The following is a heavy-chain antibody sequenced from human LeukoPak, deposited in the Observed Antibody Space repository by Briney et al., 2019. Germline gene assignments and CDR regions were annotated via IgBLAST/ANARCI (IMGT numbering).Heavy chain of an antibody. CDR2: IKPDSDHT. D-gene: IGHD3-16*01. J-gene: IGHJ4*02. CDR1: GYIFTGYY. CDR3: AREKDTSLDY. Sequence: ASVKVSCKASGYIFTGYYLHWVRQAPGQRLEWMGWIKPDSDHTNYAQKFQGRVTMTRDTSISTAYMELTRLRSDDTAVYYCAREKDTSLDYWGQGTLVTVSS. V-gene: IGHV1-2*02.